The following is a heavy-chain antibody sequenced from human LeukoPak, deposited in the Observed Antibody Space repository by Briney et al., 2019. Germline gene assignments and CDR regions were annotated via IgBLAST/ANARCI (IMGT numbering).Heavy chain of an antibody. CDR3: AKCLLGGSCYSGAY. D-gene: IGHD2-15*01. J-gene: IGHJ4*02. V-gene: IGHV3-74*01. CDR2: INGDGRNI. CDR1: GFTFSSYW. Sequence: GGSLRLSCVASGFTFSSYWMHWVRQDPRKGLVWVSRINGDGRNINYADSVRGRFTISRDNSKNTLYLQMNSLRAEDTAVYYCAKCLLGGSCYSGAYWGQGTLVTVSS.